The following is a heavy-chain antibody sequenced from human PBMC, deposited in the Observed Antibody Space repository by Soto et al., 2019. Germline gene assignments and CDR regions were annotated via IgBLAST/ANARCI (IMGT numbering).Heavy chain of an antibody. J-gene: IGHJ4*02. CDR3: ARGAMAKFDY. V-gene: IGHV1-69*01. CDR1: GGTFGSHG. CDR2: FIAMLGTP. Sequence: QVQLVQSGAEVKKSGSSVNVSCKASGGTFGSHGVGWVRQAPGQGLEWMGGFIAMLGTPTYAKKVQGRATITADESLTSSYLELRSLRSEDTAVYFCARGAMAKFDYWGQGTVVTVSS. D-gene: IGHD5-18*01.